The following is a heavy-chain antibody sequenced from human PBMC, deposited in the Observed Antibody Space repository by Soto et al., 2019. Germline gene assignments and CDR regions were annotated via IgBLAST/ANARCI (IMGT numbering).Heavy chain of an antibody. Sequence: QVQLQQSGPGLVRPSETLSLTCYVSGASITDNYWGWIRQPPGKGPEWIGYVYYSGLAKYNPSLKRRVTISMETSKNRFFLKVDSVTAADTAVYYCARALDYDFWGGRNWFDPWGQGIQVTVSS. V-gene: IGHV4-59*01. CDR3: ARALDYDFWGGRNWFDP. CDR2: VYYSGLA. CDR1: GASITDNY. J-gene: IGHJ5*02. D-gene: IGHD3-3*01.